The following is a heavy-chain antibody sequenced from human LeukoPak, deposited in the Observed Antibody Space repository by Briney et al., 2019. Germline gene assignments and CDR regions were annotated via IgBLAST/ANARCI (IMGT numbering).Heavy chain of an antibody. CDR3: AYGYTYGMDV. V-gene: IGHV3-53*04. CDR2: IYSGGST. J-gene: IGHJ6*02. Sequence: PGGSLRLSCAASGFTFNNYNMNWVRQAPGKGLEWVSVIYSGGSTYYADSVKGRFTISRHNSKNTLYLQMNSLRAEDTAVYYCAYGYTYGMDVWGQGTTVTVSS. CDR1: GFTFNNYN. D-gene: IGHD5-24*01.